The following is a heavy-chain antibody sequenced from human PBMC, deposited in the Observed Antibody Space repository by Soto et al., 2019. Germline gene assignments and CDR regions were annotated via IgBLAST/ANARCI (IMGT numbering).Heavy chain of an antibody. CDR2: ISAYNGNT. J-gene: IGHJ4*02. Sequence: ASVKVSCKASGYTFTSYGISWLRQAPGQGLEWMGWISAYNGNTNYAQKLQGRVTMTTDTSTSTAYMELRSLRSDDTAVYYCARDHCSGGSCYFPPVDYWGQGTLVTV. D-gene: IGHD2-15*01. CDR3: ARDHCSGGSCYFPPVDY. CDR1: GYTFTSYG. V-gene: IGHV1-18*01.